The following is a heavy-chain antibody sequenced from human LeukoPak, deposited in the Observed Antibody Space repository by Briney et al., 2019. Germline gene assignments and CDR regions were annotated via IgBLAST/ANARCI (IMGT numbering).Heavy chain of an antibody. CDR1: GYTFTSYD. D-gene: IGHD2-15*01. V-gene: IGHV1-8*03. Sequence: ASVKVSCKASGYTFTSYDINWVRQATGQGLEWMGWMNPNSGDTGYARKLQGRVTITRNTSISTAYMELSSLRSEDTAVYYCARALSGGSCYLLDWGQGTLVTVSS. J-gene: IGHJ4*02. CDR3: ARALSGGSCYLLD. CDR2: MNPNSGDT.